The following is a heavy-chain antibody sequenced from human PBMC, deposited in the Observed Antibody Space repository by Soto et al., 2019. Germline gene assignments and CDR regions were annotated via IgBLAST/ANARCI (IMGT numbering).Heavy chain of an antibody. V-gene: IGHV4-61*01. D-gene: IGHD2-2*02. CDR2: IYYSGST. J-gene: IGHJ6*02. CDR3: ARGTGYCSSTSCYTLYYYYYGMDV. Sequence: SETLSLTCTVSGGSVSSGSYYWSWIRQPPGKGLEWIGYIYYSGSTNYNPPLKSRVTISVDTSKDQFSLKLSSVTAADTAVYYCARGTGYCSSTSCYTLYYYYYGMDVWGQGTTVTVSS. CDR1: GGSVSSGSYY.